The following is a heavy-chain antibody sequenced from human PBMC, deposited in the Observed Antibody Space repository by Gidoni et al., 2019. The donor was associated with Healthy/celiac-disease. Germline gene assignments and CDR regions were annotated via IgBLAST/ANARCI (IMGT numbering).Heavy chain of an antibody. D-gene: IGHD3-22*01. V-gene: IGHV4-38-2*01. J-gene: IGHJ4*02. CDR3: ARVGYYDTSLDY. Sequence: QVQLQESGPGLVKPSETLSLTCAVSGYSISSGYYWGWIRQPPGKGLEWIGSIYHSGSTYYNPSLKSRVTISVDTSKNQFSLKLSSVTAADTAVYYCARVGYYDTSLDYWGQGTLVTVSS. CDR2: IYHSGST. CDR1: GYSISSGYY.